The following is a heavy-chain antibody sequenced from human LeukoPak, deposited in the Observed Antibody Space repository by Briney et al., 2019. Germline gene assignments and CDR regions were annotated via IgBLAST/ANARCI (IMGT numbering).Heavy chain of an antibody. Sequence: GGSLRLSCAASGFTFSSYSMNWVRQAPGKGLEWVAYTTSSDSRIHYADSVRGRFTISRDNAKNSLYLQMNNLRADDTAVYYCARVVYSSLMDVWGQGTTVTVSS. D-gene: IGHD2-8*02. V-gene: IGHV3-48*04. J-gene: IGHJ6*02. CDR2: TTSSDSRI. CDR3: ARVVYSSLMDV. CDR1: GFTFSSYS.